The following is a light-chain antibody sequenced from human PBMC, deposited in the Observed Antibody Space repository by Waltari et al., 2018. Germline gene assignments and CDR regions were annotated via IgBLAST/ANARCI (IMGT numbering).Light chain of an antibody. CDR3: CSYAGADTSVV. V-gene: IGLV2-11*01. Sequence: QSALTQPRSVSGSPGQSVTISCTGTSSDIGGYDFVSWYQHYPGKAPKLIIYDVNKRPPGVPDRFSGSKSGNTASLTISGLLNEDEADYYCCSYAGADTSVVFGGGTTLTVL. CDR2: DVN. CDR1: SSDIGGYDF. J-gene: IGLJ2*01.